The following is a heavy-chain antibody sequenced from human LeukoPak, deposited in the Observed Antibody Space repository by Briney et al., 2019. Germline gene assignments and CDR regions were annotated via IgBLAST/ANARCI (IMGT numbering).Heavy chain of an antibody. V-gene: IGHV3-30*02. CDR1: GFTFSSYG. CDR3: AKTGGDSTGGDY. J-gene: IGHJ4*02. D-gene: IGHD2-8*02. CDR2: IRYDGSNK. Sequence: GGSLRLSCAASGFTFSSYGMHWVRKAPGKGLERVAFIRYDGSNKYYADSVKGRFTISRDNSKNTLYLQMNSLRAEDTAVYYCAKTGGDSTGGDYWGQGTLVTVSS.